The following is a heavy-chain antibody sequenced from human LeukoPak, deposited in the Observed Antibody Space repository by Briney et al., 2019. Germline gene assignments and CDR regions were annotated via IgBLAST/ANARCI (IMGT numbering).Heavy chain of an antibody. J-gene: IGHJ4*02. V-gene: IGHV1-2*02. CDR3: ARDTTVVLYYFDY. CDR1: GYTFTGYY. D-gene: IGHD4-23*01. CDR2: INPNSGGT. Sequence: ASVKVSCKASGYTFTGYYMHWVRQAPGQGREWMGWINPNSGGTNYAQKFQGRVTMTRDTSISTAYMELSRLRSDDTAVYYCARDTTVVLYYFDYWGQGTLVTVSS.